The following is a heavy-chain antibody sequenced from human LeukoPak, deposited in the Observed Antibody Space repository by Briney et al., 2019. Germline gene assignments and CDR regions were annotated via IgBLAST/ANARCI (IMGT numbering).Heavy chain of an antibody. V-gene: IGHV3-23*01. Sequence: GGSLRLSCAASGFIFSSYAMSWVRQAPGKGLEWVSAISGSGGSTYYADSVKGRFSISRDNSKNAVFLQMNSLRVEDTALYYCAKGVPGSGWYSGFDAFDIWGQGTMVTVSS. J-gene: IGHJ3*02. D-gene: IGHD6-19*01. CDR3: AKGVPGSGWYSGFDAFDI. CDR2: ISGSGGST. CDR1: GFIFSSYA.